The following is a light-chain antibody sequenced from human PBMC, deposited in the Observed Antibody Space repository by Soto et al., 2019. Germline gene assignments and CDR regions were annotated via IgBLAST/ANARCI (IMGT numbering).Light chain of an antibody. CDR1: QGIGTW. J-gene: IGKJ1*01. V-gene: IGKV1-12*01. CDR2: AAS. CDR3: QQADSLPQT. Sequence: DIQMTQSPSSVSASLGDRVTITCRASQGIGTWLAWYQQKPGKGPNLLIYAASSLESGVPSRFSSSGSGTDFTLTISSLQPEDFATYYCQQADSLPQTFGQGTKVDIK.